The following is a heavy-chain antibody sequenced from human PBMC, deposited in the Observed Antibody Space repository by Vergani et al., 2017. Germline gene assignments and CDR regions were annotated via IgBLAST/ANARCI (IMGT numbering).Heavy chain of an antibody. Sequence: QVQLVESGGGVVQPGRSLRLSCAASGFTFSSYGMHWVRQAPGKGLEWVAVIWYDGSNKYYADSVKGRFTISRDNSKNTLYLQMNSLRAEDTAVYYCATDMQQWLATKFDYWGQGTLVTVSS. CDR1: GFTFSSYG. CDR2: IWYDGSNK. CDR3: ATDMQQWLATKFDY. J-gene: IGHJ4*02. D-gene: IGHD6-19*01. V-gene: IGHV3-33*01.